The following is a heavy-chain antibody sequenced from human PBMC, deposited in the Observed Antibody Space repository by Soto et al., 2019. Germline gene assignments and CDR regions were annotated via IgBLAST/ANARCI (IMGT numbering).Heavy chain of an antibody. CDR1: GGSISSGGYY. CDR3: ARGETVVVAANWFDP. Sequence: SETLSLTCTVSGGSISSGGYYWSWIRQHPGKGLEWIGYIYYSGSTYYNPSLKSRVTISVDTSKNQFSLKLSSVTAADTAVYYCARGETVVVAANWFDPWGQGTLVTVSS. CDR2: IYYSGST. V-gene: IGHV4-31*03. J-gene: IGHJ5*02. D-gene: IGHD2-15*01.